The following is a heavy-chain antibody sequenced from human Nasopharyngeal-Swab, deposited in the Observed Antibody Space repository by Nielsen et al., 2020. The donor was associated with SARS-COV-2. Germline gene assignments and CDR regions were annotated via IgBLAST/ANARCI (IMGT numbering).Heavy chain of an antibody. J-gene: IGHJ4*02. D-gene: IGHD3-3*01. CDR2: ISWNSGSI. Sequence: GGSLRLSCAASGFTFDDYAMHWVRQAPGKGLEWVSGISWNSGSIGYADSVKGRFTISRDNAKNSLYLQMNSLRAEDTAVYYCARDTTYDFWSGYSKSFDYWGQGTLVTVSS. CDR1: GFTFDDYA. CDR3: ARDTTYDFWSGYSKSFDY. V-gene: IGHV3-9*01.